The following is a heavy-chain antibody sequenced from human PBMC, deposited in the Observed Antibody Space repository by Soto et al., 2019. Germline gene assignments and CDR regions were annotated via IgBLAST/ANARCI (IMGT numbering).Heavy chain of an antibody. CDR1: GYTFTSYY. Sequence: GPSVQIYCKASGYTFTSYYIHWVRQAPGQGLEWMGWINPNSGGTNYAQKFQGRVTMTRDTSISTAYMELSRLISDDTAVYYCARGDVRVVASFDPWGQGALVTVSS. V-gene: IGHV1-2*02. J-gene: IGHJ5*02. D-gene: IGHD2-15*01. CDR3: ARGDVRVVASFDP. CDR2: INPNSGGT.